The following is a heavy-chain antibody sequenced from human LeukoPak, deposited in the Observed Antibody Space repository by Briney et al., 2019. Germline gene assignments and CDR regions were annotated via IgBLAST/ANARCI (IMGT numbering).Heavy chain of an antibody. CDR1: GRSLSSSSYY. Sequence: PSETLSLTCTVSGRSLSSSSYYWVWIRQPPGKGLEWIGSIYYSGSTYYNPSLKSRVTISVHTSKNQFSLKLSSVTAADTAVYYCARHLIAAAELYDYWGQGTLVTVSS. CDR3: ARHLIAAAELYDY. V-gene: IGHV4-39*01. J-gene: IGHJ4*02. D-gene: IGHD6-13*01. CDR2: IYYSGST.